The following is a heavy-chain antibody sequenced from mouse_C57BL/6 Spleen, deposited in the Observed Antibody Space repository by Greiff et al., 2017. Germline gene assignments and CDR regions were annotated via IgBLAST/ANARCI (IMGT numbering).Heavy chain of an antibody. CDR1: GYTFTSYW. D-gene: IGHD1-1*01. CDR2: IYPGSGST. Sequence: QVQLKQPGAELVKPGASVKMSCKASGYTFTSYWITWVKQRPGQGLEWIGDIYPGSGSTNYNEKFKSKATLTVDTSSSTAYMQLSSLTSEDSAVYYCARGPYGSSYYFDYWGQGTTLTVSS. J-gene: IGHJ2*01. V-gene: IGHV1-55*01. CDR3: ARGPYGSSYYFDY.